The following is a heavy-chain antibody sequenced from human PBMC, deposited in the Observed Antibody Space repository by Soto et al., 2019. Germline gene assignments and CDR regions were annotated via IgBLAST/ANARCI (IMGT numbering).Heavy chain of an antibody. J-gene: IGHJ4*02. V-gene: IGHV5-51*01. CDR3: ARLLDWCGGPYGSPEY. D-gene: IGHD2-15*01. Sequence: RGALNVSCQGFGYSFTNCWNGWGRQMPGKNLEGMGIIYPGDSDTRYSPSFQGQVTISADKSISTAYLQWSSLKASDTAMYYCARLLDWCGGPYGSPEYSCQGTLVTVSS. CDR1: GYSFTNCW. CDR2: IYPGDSDT.